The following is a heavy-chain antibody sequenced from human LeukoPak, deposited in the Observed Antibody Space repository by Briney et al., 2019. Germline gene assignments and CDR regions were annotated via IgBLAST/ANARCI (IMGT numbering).Heavy chain of an antibody. D-gene: IGHD2-2*01. V-gene: IGHV1-18*01. J-gene: IGHJ6*02. Sequence: ASVKVSCKASGYTFTSYGISWVRQAPGQGLEWMGWITDYSGNTNYAQKFQGRVTMTTDTSTSTAYMELRSLRSDDTAVYYCARDHQYGMDVWGQGTTVTVSS. CDR1: GYTFTSYG. CDR3: ARDHQYGMDV. CDR2: ITDYSGNT.